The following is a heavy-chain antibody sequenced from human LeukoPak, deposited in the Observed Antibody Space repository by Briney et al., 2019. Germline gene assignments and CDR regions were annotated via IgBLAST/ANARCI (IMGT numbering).Heavy chain of an antibody. CDR2: IYSGGST. Sequence: GGSLRLSCAASGFTVSSNYMSWVRQAPGKGLEWVSVIYSGGSTYYADSVKGRFTISRDNSKKTLYLQMNSLRAEDTAVYYCASLPDDAFDIWGQGTMVTVSS. J-gene: IGHJ3*02. CDR1: GFTVSSNY. V-gene: IGHV3-66*01. CDR3: ASLPDDAFDI.